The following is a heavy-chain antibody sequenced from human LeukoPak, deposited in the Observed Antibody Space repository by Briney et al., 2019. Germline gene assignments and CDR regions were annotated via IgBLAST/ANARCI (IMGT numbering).Heavy chain of an antibody. D-gene: IGHD6-19*01. J-gene: IGHJ4*02. CDR2: ISHEGSAK. Sequence: PGGSLRLSCAASGFTFSSYAMSWVRQAPGKGLEWVAVISHEGSAKYHADSVKGRFTVSRDNSKNMVYLQMNSLRAEDTAVYYCARTREQWQVLDYWGQGTLVIVSS. CDR1: GFTFSSYA. CDR3: ARTREQWQVLDY. V-gene: IGHV3-30*03.